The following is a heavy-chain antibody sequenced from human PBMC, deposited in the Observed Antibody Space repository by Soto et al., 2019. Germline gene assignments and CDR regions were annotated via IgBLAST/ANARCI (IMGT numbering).Heavy chain of an antibody. D-gene: IGHD2-2*02. CDR2: ISSSSSTI. J-gene: IGHJ4*02. CDR3: ARENPDCSSTSCYRGRFDY. V-gene: IGHV3-48*01. Sequence: PGGSLILSCAASGFTFSSYSMNWVRQAPGKGLEWVSYISSSSSTIYYADSVKGRFTISRDNAKNSLYLQMNSLRAEDTAVYYCARENPDCSSTSCYRGRFDYWGQGTRVTVSS. CDR1: GFTFSSYS.